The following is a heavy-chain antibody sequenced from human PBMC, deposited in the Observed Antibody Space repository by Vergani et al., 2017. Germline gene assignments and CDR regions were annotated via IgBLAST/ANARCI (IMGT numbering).Heavy chain of an antibody. CDR3: ARGSSGCPEDDAFDI. V-gene: IGHV3-48*03. Sequence: EVQLVESGGGLVQPGGSLRLSCAASGFTFSSYEMNWVRQAPGKGLEWVSYISSSGSTIYYAASVKGRFTISRDNAKNSLYLQMNSLRAEDTAVYYCARGSSGCPEDDAFDIWGQGTMVTVSS. J-gene: IGHJ3*02. CDR1: GFTFSSYE. CDR2: ISSSGSTI. D-gene: IGHD3-22*01.